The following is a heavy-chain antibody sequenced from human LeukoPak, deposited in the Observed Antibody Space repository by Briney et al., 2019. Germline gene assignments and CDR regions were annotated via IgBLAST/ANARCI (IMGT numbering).Heavy chain of an antibody. Sequence: AGGSLRLSCAASGFTFSSYSMNWVRQAPGKGLEWVSAISGSGGSTYYADSVKGRFTISRDNSKNTLYLQMNSLRAEDTAVYYCASTYSGSYYFDYWGQGTLVTVSS. CDR2: ISGSGGST. V-gene: IGHV3-23*01. J-gene: IGHJ4*02. D-gene: IGHD1-26*01. CDR1: GFTFSSYS. CDR3: ASTYSGSYYFDY.